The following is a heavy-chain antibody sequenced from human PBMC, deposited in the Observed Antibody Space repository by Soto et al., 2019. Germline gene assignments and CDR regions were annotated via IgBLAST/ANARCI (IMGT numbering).Heavy chain of an antibody. Sequence: GASLRLSCTPSGFTFRVYGMHSVLVAPGNGLEWVAYISDDGNKKYYTDSVKGRFTISRDNSKNTLYLQMNSLRTEDTALYYCAQEDRGGWHFFDTWGEGILVTVSS. CDR1: GFTFRVYG. CDR3: AQEDRGGWHFFDT. V-gene: IGHV3-30*18. J-gene: IGHJ4*02. D-gene: IGHD6-19*01. CDR2: ISDDGNKK.